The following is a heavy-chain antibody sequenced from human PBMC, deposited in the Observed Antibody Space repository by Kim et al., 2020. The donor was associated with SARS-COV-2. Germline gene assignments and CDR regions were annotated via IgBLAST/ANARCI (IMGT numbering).Heavy chain of an antibody. D-gene: IGHD2-2*02. CDR2: IWYDGSNK. Sequence: GGSLRLSCAASGFTFSSYGMHWVRQAPGKGLEWVAVIWYDGSNKYYADSVKGRFTISRDNSKNTLYLQMNSLRAEDTAVYYCARARGYCSSTSCYTIYYYGMDVWGQGTTVTVSS. CDR3: ARARGYCSSTSCYTIYYYGMDV. CDR1: GFTFSSYG. J-gene: IGHJ6*02. V-gene: IGHV3-33*01.